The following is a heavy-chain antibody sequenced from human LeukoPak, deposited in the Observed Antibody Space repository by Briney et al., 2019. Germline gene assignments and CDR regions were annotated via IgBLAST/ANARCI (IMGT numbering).Heavy chain of an antibody. CDR1: GFTFSSYS. CDR3: ARDQASGSYDAFDI. V-gene: IGHV3-21*01. J-gene: IGHJ3*02. CDR2: ISSSSSYI. Sequence: PGGSLRLSCAASGFTFSSYSMNWVRQAPGKGLEWVPSISSSSSYIYYADSVKGRFTISRDNAKNSLYLQMNSLRAEDTAVYYCARDQASGSYDAFDIWGQGTMVTVSS. D-gene: IGHD1-26*01.